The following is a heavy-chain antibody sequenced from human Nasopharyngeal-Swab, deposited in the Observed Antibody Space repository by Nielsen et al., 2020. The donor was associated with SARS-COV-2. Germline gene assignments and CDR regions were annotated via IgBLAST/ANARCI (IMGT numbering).Heavy chain of an antibody. V-gene: IGHV3-23*01. Sequence: GESLKISCAASGFTFSSYAMSWVRQAPGKGLEWVSAISGSGGSTYYADSVKGRFTISRDNSKNTLYLQMNSLRAEDTAVYYCARGPLRYYDILTGYYMGYYYYYMDVWGKGTTVTVSS. CDR2: ISGSGGST. D-gene: IGHD3-9*01. CDR3: ARGPLRYYDILTGYYMGYYYYYMDV. CDR1: GFTFSSYA. J-gene: IGHJ6*03.